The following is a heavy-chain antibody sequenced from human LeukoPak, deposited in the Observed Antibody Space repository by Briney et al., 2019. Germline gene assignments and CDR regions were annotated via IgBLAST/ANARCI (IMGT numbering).Heavy chain of an antibody. CDR3: AREFQH. Sequence: SETLSLTCIVSGDSISSGSYYWSWIRQPAGKGLEWIGRIYTSGTTNYNPSLKSRVTISVDMSKSQFSLELSSVTAADTAVYYCAREFQHWGQGTLVTVSS. J-gene: IGHJ1*01. V-gene: IGHV4-61*02. CDR2: IYTSGTT. CDR1: GDSISSGSYY.